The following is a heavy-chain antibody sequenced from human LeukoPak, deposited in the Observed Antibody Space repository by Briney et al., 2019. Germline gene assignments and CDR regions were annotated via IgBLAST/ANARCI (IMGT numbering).Heavy chain of an antibody. Sequence: GASVKVSCKASGYTFTGYYMHWVRQAPGQGLEWMEWMNPVSGNAGSAQKFQGRVTLTRDTSISTAYMELSSLTSDDTAFYYCARAPMGTAPLYWGQGTLVTVSS. CDR1: GYTFTGYY. CDR2: MNPVSGNA. J-gene: IGHJ4*02. D-gene: IGHD1/OR15-1a*01. CDR3: ARAPMGTAPLY. V-gene: IGHV1-2*02.